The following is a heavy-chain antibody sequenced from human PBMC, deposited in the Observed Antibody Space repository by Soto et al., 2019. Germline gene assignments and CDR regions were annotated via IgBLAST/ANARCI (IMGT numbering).Heavy chain of an antibody. CDR2: TSYSGGT. V-gene: IGHV4-59*01. Sequence: SETLSLTCTVSGASIRSYYWSWIRQPPGKGLELIGYTSYSGGTNYNPSLKSRVTISVDTSKNQFSLKLRSVSAADTAVYYCSTRSSINADLVDYWGQGTLVTVSS. CDR3: STRSSINADLVDY. J-gene: IGHJ4*02. D-gene: IGHD4-17*01. CDR1: GASIRSYY.